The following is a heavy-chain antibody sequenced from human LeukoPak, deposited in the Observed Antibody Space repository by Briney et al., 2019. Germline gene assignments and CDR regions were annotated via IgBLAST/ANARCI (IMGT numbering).Heavy chain of an antibody. CDR3: ARVDTAEFDP. CDR2: IYYSGST. Sequence: PSQTLSLTCTVSGGSISSGGYYWSWIRQHPGTGLEWIGYIYYSGSTNYNPSLKSRVTISVDTSKNQFSLKLSSVTAADTAVYYCARVDTAEFDPWGQGTLVTVSS. D-gene: IGHD5-18*01. CDR1: GGSISSGGYY. J-gene: IGHJ5*02. V-gene: IGHV4-31*03.